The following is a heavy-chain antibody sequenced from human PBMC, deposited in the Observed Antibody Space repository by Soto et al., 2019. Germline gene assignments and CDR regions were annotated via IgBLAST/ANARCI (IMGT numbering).Heavy chain of an antibody. J-gene: IGHJ6*02. CDR3: ARLPGSTRVDV. D-gene: IGHD2-2*01. CDR2: SRSKANGYTT. V-gene: IGHV3-72*01. CDR1: GFTFSDHH. Sequence: PGGSLRLSCAASGFTFSDHHMDWVRQAAGKGLEWVGRSRSKANGYTTEYAASVKGRFTISRDESKNSLHLQMNSLKTEDTAVYYCARLPGSTRVDVWGQGTTVTVSS.